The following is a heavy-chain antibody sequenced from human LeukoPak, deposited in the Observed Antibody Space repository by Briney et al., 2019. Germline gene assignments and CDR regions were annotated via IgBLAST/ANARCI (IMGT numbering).Heavy chain of an antibody. V-gene: IGHV3-53*01. CDR1: GFTVSSNY. CDR2: IYNGGGT. CDR3: ARSHSTSWYWYDY. J-gene: IGHJ4*02. D-gene: IGHD6-13*01. Sequence: PGGSLRLSGAASGFTVSSNYRSWVRQGPGKGLEWVSIIYNGGGTYYADSVKGRFTISRDNSKNTLYLQMNSLRVEDTAIYYCARSHSTSWYWYDYWGQGTLVTVSS.